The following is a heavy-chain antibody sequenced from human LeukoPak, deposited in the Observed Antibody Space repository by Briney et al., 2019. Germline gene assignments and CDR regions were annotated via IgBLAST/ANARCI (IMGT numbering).Heavy chain of an antibody. V-gene: IGHV6-1*01. CDR1: GDSVSSNSAA. Sequence: SQTLSLTCAISGDSVSSNSAAWNWIRQSPSRGLEWLGRTYYRSKWYNDYAVSVKSRITINPDTYNNQFSLQLNSVTPEDTAVYYCAREADLATIPYLDYWGQGTLVTVSS. J-gene: IGHJ4*02. CDR3: AREADLATIPYLDY. D-gene: IGHD5-24*01. CDR2: TYYRSKWYN.